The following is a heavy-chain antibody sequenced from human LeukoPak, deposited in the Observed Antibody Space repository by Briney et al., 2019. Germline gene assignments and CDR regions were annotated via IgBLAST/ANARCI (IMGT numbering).Heavy chain of an antibody. J-gene: IGHJ6*03. D-gene: IGHD2-2*01. CDR2: INPSGGST. CDR3: ARVGAESPKLPAAILFHYYYMDV. V-gene: IGHV1-46*01. CDR1: GYTFTSYY. Sequence: APVKVSCKASGYTFTSYYMHWVRQAPGQGLEWMGLINPSGGSTSYAQKFQGRVTMTRDTSTSTVYMELSSLRSEDTAVYYCARVGAESPKLPAAILFHYYYMDVWGKGTTVTVSS.